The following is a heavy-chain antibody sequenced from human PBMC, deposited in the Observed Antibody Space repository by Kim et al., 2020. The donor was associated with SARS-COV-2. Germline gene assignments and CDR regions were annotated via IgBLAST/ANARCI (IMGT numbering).Heavy chain of an antibody. CDR2: INAGNGNT. CDR1: GYTFTSYA. D-gene: IGHD3-10*01. CDR3: ARDSIKAGNSFGY. J-gene: IGHJ4*02. V-gene: IGHV1-3*01. Sequence: ASVKVSCKASGYTFTSYAMHWVRQAPGQRLEWMGWINAGNGNTKYSQKFQGRVTITRDTSASTAYMELSSLRSEDTAVYYCARDSIKAGNSFGYWGQGTLVTVSS.